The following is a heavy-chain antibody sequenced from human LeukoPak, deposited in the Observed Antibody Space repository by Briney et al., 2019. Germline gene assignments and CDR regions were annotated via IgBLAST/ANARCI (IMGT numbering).Heavy chain of an antibody. CDR3: ARDLHFAFDY. V-gene: IGHV3-48*02. J-gene: IGHJ4*02. Sequence: GGSLRLSCAASGFTFSSYSMNWVRQAPGKGLERISYILSSSTGMSYADSVKGRFTISRDNAKNSLYLQMSSLRDDDTAVYYCARDLHFAFDYWGRGTLVTVSS. CDR2: ILSSSTGM. CDR1: GFTFSSYS.